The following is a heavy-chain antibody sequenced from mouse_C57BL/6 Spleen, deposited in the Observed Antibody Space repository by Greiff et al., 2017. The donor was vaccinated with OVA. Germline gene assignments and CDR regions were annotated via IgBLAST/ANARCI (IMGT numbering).Heavy chain of an antibody. Sequence: EVKLVESGGGLVKPGGSLKLSCAASGFTFSDYGMHWVRQAPEKGLEWVAYISSGSSTIYYADTVKGRFTISRDNAKTTLFLQMTSLRSEDTAMYYCARSPLLYLYAMDYWGQGTSVTVSS. CDR2: ISSGSSTI. CDR3: ARSPLLYLYAMDY. D-gene: IGHD2-12*01. J-gene: IGHJ4*01. V-gene: IGHV5-17*01. CDR1: GFTFSDYG.